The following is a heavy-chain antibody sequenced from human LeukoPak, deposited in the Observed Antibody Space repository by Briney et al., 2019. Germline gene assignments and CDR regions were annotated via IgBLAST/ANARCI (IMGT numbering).Heavy chain of an antibody. J-gene: IGHJ4*02. CDR1: GFTFSNAW. CDR2: IKSKTDGGTT. CDR3: TRAYYDSSGPPFDY. Sequence: PGGSLRLSCAASGFTFSNAWMSWVRQAPGKGLEWVGRIKSKTDGGTTDYAAPVKGRFTISRDDSKNTLYLQMNSLKTEDTAVYYCTRAYYDSSGPPFDYWGQGTLVTVSS. D-gene: IGHD3-22*01. V-gene: IGHV3-15*01.